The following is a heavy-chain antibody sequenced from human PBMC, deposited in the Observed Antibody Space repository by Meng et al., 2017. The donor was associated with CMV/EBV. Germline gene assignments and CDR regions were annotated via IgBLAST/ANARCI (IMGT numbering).Heavy chain of an antibody. D-gene: IGHD2-15*01. CDR1: GYTFTGYY. J-gene: IGHJ5*02. V-gene: IGHV1-2*02. Sequence: ASVKVSCKASGYTFTGYYMHWVRQAPGQGLEWMGWINPNSGGTNYAQKFQGRVTMTRDTSISTAYMELSRLRSDDTAVYYCARAPAKVVANWFDPWGQGTLVTVSS. CDR2: INPNSGGT. CDR3: ARAPAKVVANWFDP.